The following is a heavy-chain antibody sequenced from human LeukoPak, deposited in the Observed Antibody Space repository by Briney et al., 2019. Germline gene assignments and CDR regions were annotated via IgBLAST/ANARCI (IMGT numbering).Heavy chain of an antibody. Sequence: GGSLRLSCAASGFTFDDYAMHWVRQAPGKGLEWVSGISWNSGSIGYADSVKGRFTISRDNAKNSLYLQMNSLRAEDTALYYCAKAESSGYYYYAFDIWGQGTMVTVSS. CDR3: AKAESSGYYYYAFDI. CDR1: GFTFDDYA. D-gene: IGHD3-22*01. J-gene: IGHJ3*02. CDR2: ISWNSGSI. V-gene: IGHV3-9*01.